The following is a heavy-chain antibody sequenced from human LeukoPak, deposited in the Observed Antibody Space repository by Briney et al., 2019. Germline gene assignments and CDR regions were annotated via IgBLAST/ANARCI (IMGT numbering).Heavy chain of an antibody. Sequence: PGGSLRLSCAASGFTFSSYSMNWVRQAPGKGLEWVSSISSSSSYIYYADSVKGRFTISRDNAKNTLYLQMNSLRAEDTAVYYCATYGHYRYYGDYFDYWGQGTLVTVSS. J-gene: IGHJ4*02. D-gene: IGHD4-17*01. CDR2: ISSSSSYI. V-gene: IGHV3-21*01. CDR1: GFTFSSYS. CDR3: ATYGHYRYYGDYFDY.